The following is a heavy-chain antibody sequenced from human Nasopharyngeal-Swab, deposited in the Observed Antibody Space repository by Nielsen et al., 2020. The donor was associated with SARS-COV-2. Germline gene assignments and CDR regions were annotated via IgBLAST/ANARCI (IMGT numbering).Heavy chain of an antibody. CDR1: GFTLENYA. D-gene: IGHD5-18*01. Sequence: GGSLRLSCAASGFTLENYAMHWVRQPPGKGLEWVSGITWNSGNKGYAESVQGRFTISRDNARNSLYLQMDSLRAEDTALYYCAKARRTDTYGFECFDHWGQGTLVTVSS. J-gene: IGHJ4*02. CDR2: ITWNSGNK. V-gene: IGHV3-9*01. CDR3: AKARRTDTYGFECFDH.